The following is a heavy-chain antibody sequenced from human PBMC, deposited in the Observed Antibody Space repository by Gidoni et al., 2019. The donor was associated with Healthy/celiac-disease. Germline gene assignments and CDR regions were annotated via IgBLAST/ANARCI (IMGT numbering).Heavy chain of an antibody. Sequence: QLQLQESGPGLVKPSETLSLTCTFSGGSISSRSYYWGWIRQPPGKGLEWIGSIYYSGSTYYNPSLKSRVTISVDTSKNQFSLKLSSVTAADTAVYYCASGYDGGWFDPWGQGTLVTVSS. CDR3: ASGYDGGWFDP. CDR1: GGSISSRSYY. D-gene: IGHD5-12*01. V-gene: IGHV4-39*01. J-gene: IGHJ5*02. CDR2: IYYSGST.